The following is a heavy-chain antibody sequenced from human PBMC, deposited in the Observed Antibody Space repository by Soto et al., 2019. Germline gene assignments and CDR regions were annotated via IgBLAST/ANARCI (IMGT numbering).Heavy chain of an antibody. V-gene: IGHV4-59*01. CDR1: GGSIHSYY. J-gene: IGHJ4*02. Sequence: SETLSLTCTVSGGSIHSYYWSWIRQPPGKGLEWIGYIYYSGSTNYNPSLKSRVTISVDTSKNQFSLKLSSVTAADTAVYYCATMGTPATGLYYFDYWGQGTLVTVS. CDR2: IYYSGST. CDR3: ATMGTPATGLYYFDY. D-gene: IGHD1-7*01.